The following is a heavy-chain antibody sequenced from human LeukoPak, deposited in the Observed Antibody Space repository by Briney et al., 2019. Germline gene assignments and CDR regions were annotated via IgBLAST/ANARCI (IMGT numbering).Heavy chain of an antibody. D-gene: IGHD3-9*01. V-gene: IGHV3-23*01. CDR3: AKEGDILTGYADY. Sequence: PGGSLRLSCAASGFTFSSYAMSGVRQAPGKGLEWVSAISGSGGSTYCADSVKGRFTISRDNSKNTLYLQMNSLRAEDTAVYYCAKEGDILTGYADYWGQGTLVTVSS. J-gene: IGHJ4*02. CDR1: GFTFSSYA. CDR2: ISGSGGST.